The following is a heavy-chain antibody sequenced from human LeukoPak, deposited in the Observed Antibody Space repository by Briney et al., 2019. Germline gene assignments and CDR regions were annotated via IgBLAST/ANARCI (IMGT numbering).Heavy chain of an antibody. CDR3: ARHLILGSTGTYYFDY. V-gene: IGHV3-11*03. CDR1: GFTFSDYY. J-gene: IGHJ4*02. Sequence: PGGSLRLSCAASGFTFSDYYMSWIRQAPGKGLEWVSYISSSSVYTNSVDSVKGRFTISRDNAKNSLYLQMDSLRAEDTAVYYCARHLILGSTGTYYFDYWGQGTLVTVSS. CDR2: ISSSSVYT. D-gene: IGHD3-10*01.